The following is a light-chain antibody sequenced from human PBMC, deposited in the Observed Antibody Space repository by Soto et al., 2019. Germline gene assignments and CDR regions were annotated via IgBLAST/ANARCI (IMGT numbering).Light chain of an antibody. J-gene: IGLJ1*01. V-gene: IGLV3-21*02. CDR3: QVWDTISDHYV. CDR2: VDS. CDR1: NIESKS. Sequence: YELTQPPALSVAPGQTARITCGGNNIESKSVHWYQQRPGQAPVLVIYVDSDRPSGIPDRFSASTSGNTAALTISRVEAGDESDYYCQVWDTISDHYVFGSGSKFTVL.